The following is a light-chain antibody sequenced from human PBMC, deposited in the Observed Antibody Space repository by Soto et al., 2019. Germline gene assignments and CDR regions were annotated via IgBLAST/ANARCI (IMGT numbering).Light chain of an antibody. J-gene: IGLJ1*01. CDR1: SSNIGNNF. Sequence: HSVLTQPPSVSAAPGQKVTISCSGSSSNIGNNFVTWYQQLPGTAPKLLIYDNNKRPSGIPDRFSGSQSGTSATLGITGLQTGDEAVYYCGSWDSSLTYVFGTGTKLT. CDR2: DNN. CDR3: GSWDSSLTYV. V-gene: IGLV1-51*01.